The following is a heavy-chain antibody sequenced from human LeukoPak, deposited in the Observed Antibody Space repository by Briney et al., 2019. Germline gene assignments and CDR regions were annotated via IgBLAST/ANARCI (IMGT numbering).Heavy chain of an antibody. CDR3: ARASPPIYYDSSGYPLYYFDY. Sequence: SVKVSCKASGGTFSSYAISWVRQAPGQGLEWMGGIIPIFGTANYAQKFQGRVTITADESTSTAYMELSSLRSGDTAVYYCARASPPIYYDSSGYPLYYFDYWGQGTLVTVSS. CDR1: GGTFSSYA. V-gene: IGHV1-69*01. D-gene: IGHD3-22*01. CDR2: IIPIFGTA. J-gene: IGHJ4*02.